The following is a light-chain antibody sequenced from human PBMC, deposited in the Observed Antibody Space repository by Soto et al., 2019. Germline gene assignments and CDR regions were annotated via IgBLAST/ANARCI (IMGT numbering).Light chain of an antibody. J-gene: IGKJ1*01. CDR2: GAS. CDR3: HQYNDWPRT. V-gene: IGKV3-15*01. Sequence: IVMTQSPSTLSVSTGERATLSCRASQSVSSNLAWYQQKPGQAPRLLIYGASTRATGIPARFSGSGSGTEFTLTISSLQSEDFAVYYCHQYNDWPRTFGQGTNVDIK. CDR1: QSVSSN.